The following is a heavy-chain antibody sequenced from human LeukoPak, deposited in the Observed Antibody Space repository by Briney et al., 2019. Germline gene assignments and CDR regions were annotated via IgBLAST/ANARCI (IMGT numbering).Heavy chain of an antibody. Sequence: SVKVSCKASGGTFSSYAISWVRQAPGQGLEWMGGIIPIFGTANYAQKFQGRVTITTDESTSTAYMELNSLRSEDTAVYYCATRSPYYYGSGSSYYFDYWGQGTLVTVSS. CDR3: ATRSPYYYGSGSSYYFDY. V-gene: IGHV1-69*05. CDR1: GGTFSSYA. J-gene: IGHJ4*02. D-gene: IGHD3-10*01. CDR2: IIPIFGTA.